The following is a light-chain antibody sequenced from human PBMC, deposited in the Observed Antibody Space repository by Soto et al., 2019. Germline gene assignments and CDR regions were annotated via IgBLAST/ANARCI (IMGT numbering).Light chain of an antibody. V-gene: IGKV3-20*01. CDR3: QECSISPLT. CDR2: DAS. CDR1: QSVPKDY. J-gene: IGKJ4*01. Sequence: EIVLTQSPGTQSLSPGERATLSCRASQSVPKDYLAWYQHKPGQAPRLLIHDASSRATGIPDRFSGSGSGPDFTLTISRLEPVDFAVYYCQECSISPLTFGGGTKVEIK.